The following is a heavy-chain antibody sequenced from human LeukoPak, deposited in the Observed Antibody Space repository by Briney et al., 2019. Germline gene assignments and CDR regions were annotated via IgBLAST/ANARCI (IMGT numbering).Heavy chain of an antibody. CDR2: IYYIGST. CDR1: GGSISSYY. J-gene: IGHJ5*02. V-gene: IGHV4-59*01. D-gene: IGHD6-13*01. Sequence: SETLSLTCTVSGGSISSYYWSWIRQPLGKGLEWIGYIYYIGSTNYNPSLKSRVTISVDTSKNQFSLKLSSVTAADTAVYYCARGIAAAGALGFDPWGQGTLVTVSS. CDR3: ARGIAAAGALGFDP.